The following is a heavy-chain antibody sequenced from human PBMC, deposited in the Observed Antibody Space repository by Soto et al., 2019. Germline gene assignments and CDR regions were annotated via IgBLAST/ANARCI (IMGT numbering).Heavy chain of an antibody. Sequence: QLQLQESGPGLVKPSETLSLTCSVSGDSVSSSNFYWGWIRQPPGKGLEWIGSVYYRGSTYYNPSLKSRVTMSVDTSKNQFSLKLSSVTAADAAVYYCARHPTFSGWEYYFDYWGQGTLVTVSS. V-gene: IGHV4-39*01. CDR2: VYYRGST. CDR3: ARHPTFSGWEYYFDY. D-gene: IGHD6-19*01. J-gene: IGHJ4*02. CDR1: GDSVSSSNFY.